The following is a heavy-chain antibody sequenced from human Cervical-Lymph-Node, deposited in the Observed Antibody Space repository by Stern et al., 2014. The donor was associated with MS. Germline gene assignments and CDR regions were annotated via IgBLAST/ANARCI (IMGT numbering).Heavy chain of an antibody. D-gene: IGHD4-17*01. CDR2: IIPIFGTP. CDR3: ATPSTVTVGGMDV. Sequence: VQLLQPGAEVKKPGSSVKVSCKASGGTFSTQAINWVRQAPGQGLEWVGGIIPIFGTPNYAQKVQDRVTMTADDSTSTAYMDLSSLRSEDTAVYYCATPSTVTVGGMDVWGQGTTVTVSS. V-gene: IGHV1-69*01. CDR1: GGTFSTQA. J-gene: IGHJ6*02.